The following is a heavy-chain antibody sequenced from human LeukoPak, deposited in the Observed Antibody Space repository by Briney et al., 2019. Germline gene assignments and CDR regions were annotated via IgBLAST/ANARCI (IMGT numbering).Heavy chain of an antibody. J-gene: IGHJ4*02. V-gene: IGHV3-66*02. CDR1: GFTVSSNY. D-gene: IGHD5-18*01. CDR3: ARASSGYSYGHYFDY. CDR2: IYSGGST. Sequence: GGSLRLSCAASGFTVSSNYMSWVRQAPGKGLEWVSVIYSGGSTYYADSVKGRFTISRDNSKNTLYLQMNSLRAEDTAVYYCARASSGYSYGHYFDYWGQGTLVTASS.